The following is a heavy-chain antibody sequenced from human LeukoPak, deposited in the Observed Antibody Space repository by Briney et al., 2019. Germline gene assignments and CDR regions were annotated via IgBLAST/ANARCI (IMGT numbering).Heavy chain of an antibody. CDR3: ARQTRARNVQPDY. CDR2: ISSSSSYI. V-gene: IGHV3-21*01. Sequence: GGSLRLSCAASGFTFSNYSMNSVRQAPGKGLEWVSSISSSSSYIYYADSLKGRFTISRDNAKNSLYLQMNSLSAEDTAVYYCARQTRARNVQPDYWGQGTLVTVSS. J-gene: IGHJ4*02. D-gene: IGHD2-2*01. CDR1: GFTFSNYS.